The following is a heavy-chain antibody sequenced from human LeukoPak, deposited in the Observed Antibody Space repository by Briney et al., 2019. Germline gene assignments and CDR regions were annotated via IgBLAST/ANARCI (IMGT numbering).Heavy chain of an antibody. CDR3: ARSLSTAGIGY. D-gene: IGHD2-2*01. V-gene: IGHV4-38-2*01. CDR2: IYHSGST. J-gene: IGHJ4*02. Sequence: KPSETLSLTCAVSGYSISSGRYWGWIRQPPGKGLEWIGSIYHSGSTYYNPSLKSRVTISVDTSKNQFSLNLRSVTAADTAVYYCARSLSTAGIGYWGQGTLVTVSS. CDR1: GYSISSGRY.